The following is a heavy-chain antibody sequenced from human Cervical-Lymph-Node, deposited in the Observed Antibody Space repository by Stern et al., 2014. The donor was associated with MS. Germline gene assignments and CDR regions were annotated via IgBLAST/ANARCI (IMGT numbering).Heavy chain of an antibody. J-gene: IGHJ6*02. CDR3: ARRGSSTTYYYYGMDV. V-gene: IGHV5-51*03. Sequence: VQLVQSGAEVKKPGEPLKISCKGSGYSFTSYWIAWGGQMPGKGREWMGIIYPGDSDTRYGPSFQGQVTISADKSISTAYLQWSSLKASDTAMYYCARRGSSTTYYYYGMDVWGQGTTVTVSS. CDR2: IYPGDSDT. CDR1: GYSFTSYW. D-gene: IGHD6-6*01.